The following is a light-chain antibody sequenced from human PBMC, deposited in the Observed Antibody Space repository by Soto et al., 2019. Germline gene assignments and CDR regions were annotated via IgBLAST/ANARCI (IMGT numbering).Light chain of an antibody. CDR1: QALRRTY. V-gene: IGKV3-20*01. CDR2: GAS. J-gene: IGKJ2*01. Sequence: EIVMTQSPGTLSLSPGERATLSCRASQALRRTYIAWYQQKLGQAPRVLIYGASNRATGIPDRFSGSGSGTDFTLTISRLEPEDFAVYYCHQYDNAPQTFGQGTKVDIK. CDR3: HQYDNAPQT.